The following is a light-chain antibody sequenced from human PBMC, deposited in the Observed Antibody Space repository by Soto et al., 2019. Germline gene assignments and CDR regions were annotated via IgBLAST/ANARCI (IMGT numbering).Light chain of an antibody. CDR2: VNGDGSH. CDR3: QTWGTGVV. V-gene: IGLV4-69*01. CDR1: SGHSSYA. J-gene: IGLJ2*01. Sequence: QSVLTQSLSASASLGASVKLTCTLNSGHSSYAIAWHQQQPETGPRFLMKVNGDGSHSRGDGIPDRFSGSSSGAERYLTISSLQSEDEADYYCQTWGTGVVFGGGTKVTVL.